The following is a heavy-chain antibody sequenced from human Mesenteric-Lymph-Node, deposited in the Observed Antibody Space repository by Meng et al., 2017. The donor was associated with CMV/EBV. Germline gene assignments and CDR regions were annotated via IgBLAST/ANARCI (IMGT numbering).Heavy chain of an antibody. V-gene: IGHV4-4*02. CDR3: ARDITGSGDY. CDR2: IYPSGST. J-gene: IGHJ4*02. D-gene: IGHD1-20*01. CDR1: CASFSIHTAR. Sequence: CACSCASFSIHTARWCWVRPPPGKGLEWIGEIYPSGSTNSHPSLKSRVSMSVDKFKNQFSLKLTSVTAADTAVYYCARDITGSGDYWGQGTLVTVSS.